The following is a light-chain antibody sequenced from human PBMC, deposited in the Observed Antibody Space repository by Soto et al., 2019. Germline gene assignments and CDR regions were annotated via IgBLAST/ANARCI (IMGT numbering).Light chain of an antibody. J-gene: IGKJ1*01. CDR1: QSISTY. CDR2: RAS. CDR3: QHNFGSPPWT. V-gene: IGKV1-39*01. Sequence: DIQMTQSPSSLSASVGDRVTISCRASQSISTYLNWYQQKPGTAPRLLIYRASSVKSGVPPRFSGSGSGRDFTLTISSLRPEDSATYFCQHNFGSPPWTFGQGTKVEVK.